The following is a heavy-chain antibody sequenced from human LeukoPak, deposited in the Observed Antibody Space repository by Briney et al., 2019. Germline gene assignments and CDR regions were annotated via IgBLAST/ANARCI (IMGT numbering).Heavy chain of an antibody. CDR1: GFTFSSYW. CDR3: ARLAPEYCSSTSCSHFDY. J-gene: IGHJ4*02. D-gene: IGHD2-2*01. Sequence: GGSLRLSCAASGFTFSSYWMHWVRQAPGKGLVWVSRINSDGSSTSYADSVKGRFTISRDNAKNTLYLQMNSLRAEDTAVYYCARLAPEYCSSTSCSHFDYWGQGTLVTVSS. V-gene: IGHV3-74*01. CDR2: INSDGSST.